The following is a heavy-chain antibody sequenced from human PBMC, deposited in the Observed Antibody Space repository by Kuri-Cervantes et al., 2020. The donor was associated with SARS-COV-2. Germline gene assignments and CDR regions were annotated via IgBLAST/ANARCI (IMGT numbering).Heavy chain of an antibody. CDR1: GGSFSAYY. CDR3: AGSPGGVFDC. J-gene: IGHJ4*02. D-gene: IGHD3-16*01. V-gene: IGHV4-34*01. Sequence: ESLKISCAVYGGSFSAYYWSWIRQPPGKGLEWIGEINHSGSTNYNPSLKSRVTISVDTSKHQLSLKLSSVTAADTAAYYCAGSPGGVFDCWGQGTLVTVSS. CDR2: INHSGST.